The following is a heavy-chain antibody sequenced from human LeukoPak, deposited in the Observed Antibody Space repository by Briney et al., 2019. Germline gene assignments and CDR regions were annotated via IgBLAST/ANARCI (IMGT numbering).Heavy chain of an antibody. Sequence: GRSLRLSCAASGFTFDDYAMHWVRQAPGKGLEWVSGISWNSGSIGYADPVKGRFTISRDNAKNSLYLQMNSLRAEDTALYYCAKDNRYYDFWSGYFDYWGQGTLVTVSS. CDR3: AKDNRYYDFWSGYFDY. V-gene: IGHV3-9*01. D-gene: IGHD3-3*01. J-gene: IGHJ4*02. CDR1: GFTFDDYA. CDR2: ISWNSGSI.